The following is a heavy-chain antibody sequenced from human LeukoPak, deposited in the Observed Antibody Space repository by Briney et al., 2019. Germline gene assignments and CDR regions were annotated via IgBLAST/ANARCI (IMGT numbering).Heavy chain of an antibody. CDR3: VRGYTFGWYLFGDY. V-gene: IGHV3-74*03. Sequence: GGSLRLSCAASGFTFSTYWMHWARQAPGKGLVWVSRINGDGSTTTYADSVKGRFTISRDNAMNTLNLQMNSLRAEDTAVYYCVRGYTFGWYLFGDYWGQGALVTVSS. D-gene: IGHD6-19*01. CDR1: GFTFSTYW. CDR2: INGDGSTT. J-gene: IGHJ4*02.